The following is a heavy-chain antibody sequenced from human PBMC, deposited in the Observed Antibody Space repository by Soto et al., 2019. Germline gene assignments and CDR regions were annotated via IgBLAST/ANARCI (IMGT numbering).Heavy chain of an antibody. J-gene: IGHJ6*03. CDR2: IYYSGST. Sequence: SETLSLTCTVSGGSFDSAGYYWAWVRQPPGKGLEWIAYIYYSGSTNYNPSLKSRLTISVDTSKNQLSLRLSSVTAADTAVYYCARLWSGDYYYYMDVWGKGTTVTVSS. CDR3: ARLWSGDYYYYMDV. V-gene: IGHV4-61*08. CDR1: GGSFDSAGYY. D-gene: IGHD3-3*01.